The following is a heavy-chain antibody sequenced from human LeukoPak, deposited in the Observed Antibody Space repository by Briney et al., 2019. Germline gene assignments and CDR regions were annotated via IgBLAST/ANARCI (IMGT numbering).Heavy chain of an antibody. D-gene: IGHD2-2*01. CDR2: ISFDGSNR. CDR3: ARDCSSTSCYDY. CDR1: GFTLSSYD. J-gene: IGHJ4*02. Sequence: PGGSLRLSCAASGFTLSSYDMHWVRQAPGKGLEWVTVISFDGSNRYYADSVKGRFTISRDNSKNTLYLQMNSLRAEDTAVYYCARDCSSTSCYDYWGQGTLVTVSS. V-gene: IGHV3-30*03.